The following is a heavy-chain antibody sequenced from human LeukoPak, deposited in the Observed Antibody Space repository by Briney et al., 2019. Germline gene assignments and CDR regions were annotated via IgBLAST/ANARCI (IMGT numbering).Heavy chain of an antibody. CDR1: GFTFSSYW. V-gene: IGHV3-7*03. Sequence: GGSLRLSCAASGFTFSSYWMSWVRQAPGKGLEWVANIKQDGSEKYYVDSVKGRFTISRDNAKNSLYLQMNSLGAEDTAVYYCARPKRGGAFDLWGQGTLVTVSS. CDR2: IKQDGSEK. J-gene: IGHJ3*01. D-gene: IGHD2-15*01. CDR3: ARPKRGGAFDL.